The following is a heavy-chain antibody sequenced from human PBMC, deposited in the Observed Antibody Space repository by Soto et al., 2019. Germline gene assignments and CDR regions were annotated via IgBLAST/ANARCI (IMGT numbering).Heavy chain of an antibody. Sequence: CGWMRLSCVACGFTFSNYAVTLVRQAPGKGLESVSATIGSGGSKYYADSVKGRFTISRDNSKNTLYLQMNSLRAEDTAIYYCAKGVSSGVDVFDFCDKRTMVTVSS. CDR2: TIGSGGSK. CDR3: AKGVSSGVDVFDF. J-gene: IGHJ4*01. D-gene: IGHD3-10*01. CDR1: GFTFSNYA. V-gene: IGHV3-23*01.